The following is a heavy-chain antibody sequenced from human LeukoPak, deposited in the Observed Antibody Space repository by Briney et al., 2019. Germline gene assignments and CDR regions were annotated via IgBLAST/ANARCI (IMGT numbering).Heavy chain of an antibody. CDR1: GYIFTTSW. J-gene: IGHJ4*02. Sequence: GESLKISCQGSGYIFTTSWNGWVRQIPGKGLEWMGIIYPSDSDTRYSPSFQGQVTISADKSTSTAYLQWSSLKASDTAMYYCAKGLGTTAFDYWGKGTLVTVSS. CDR2: IYPSDSDT. D-gene: IGHD1-26*01. CDR3: AKGLGTTAFDY. V-gene: IGHV5-51*01.